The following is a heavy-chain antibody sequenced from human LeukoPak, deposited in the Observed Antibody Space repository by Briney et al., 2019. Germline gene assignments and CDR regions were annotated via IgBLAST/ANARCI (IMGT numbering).Heavy chain of an antibody. V-gene: IGHV1-2*02. D-gene: IGHD2-8*01. CDR1: GYTFTGYY. CDR2: INPNSGGT. J-gene: IGHJ4*02. CDR3: ARGLRVRGPFFDY. Sequence: ASVTVSCKASGYTFTGYYIHWVRQAPGQGLEWMGWINPNSGGTNYAQKFQGRVTMTRDTSISTAYMELSRLRSDDTAVYYCARGLRVRGPFFDYWGQGTLVTVSS.